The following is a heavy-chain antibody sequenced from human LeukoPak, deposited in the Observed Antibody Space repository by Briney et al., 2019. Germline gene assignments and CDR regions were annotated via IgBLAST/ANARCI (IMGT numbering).Heavy chain of an antibody. CDR3: ARDSSYYDSSGYALNWFDP. V-gene: IGHV4-61*02. D-gene: IGHD3-22*01. CDR2: TYTSGST. CDR1: GGSISSGSYY. Sequence: PSETLSLTCTVSGGSISSGSYYWSWIRQPAGKGLEWIGRTYTSGSTNYNPSLKSRVTISVDTSKNQFSLKLSSVTAADTAVYYCARDSSYYDSSGYALNWFDPWGQGTLVTVSS. J-gene: IGHJ5*02.